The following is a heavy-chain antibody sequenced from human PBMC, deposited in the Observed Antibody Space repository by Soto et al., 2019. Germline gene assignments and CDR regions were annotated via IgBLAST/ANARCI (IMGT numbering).Heavy chain of an antibody. Sequence: GRSKRVSRAAAKLMFSNYGMSWVSKAPGKGLEWVANIKRDGSDTHYADSVKGRFTLSRDNAKNSLSLQLNSLRVEFFAFYYCVGDRNNWNVFDFLRQGTLVTVSS. V-gene: IGHV3-7*01. CDR3: VGDRNNWNVFDF. D-gene: IGHD1-20*01. CDR1: KLMFSNYG. J-gene: IGHJ4*02. CDR2: IKRDGSDT.